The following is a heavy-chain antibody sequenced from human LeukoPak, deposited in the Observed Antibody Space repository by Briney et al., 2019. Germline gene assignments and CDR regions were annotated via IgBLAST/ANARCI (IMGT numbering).Heavy chain of an antibody. V-gene: IGHV3-7*01. D-gene: IGHD3-16*01. CDR3: LRDADRGGDFDY. Sequence: GGSLRLSCVASGFSLSSYATAWVRQAPGKGLEWLANIKQDGSERYYVDSVKGRFTISRDNAKNSLYLQLNSLRTEDTAVYYCLRDADRGGDFDYWGQGTLVTVSS. J-gene: IGHJ4*02. CDR2: IKQDGSER. CDR1: GFSLSSYA.